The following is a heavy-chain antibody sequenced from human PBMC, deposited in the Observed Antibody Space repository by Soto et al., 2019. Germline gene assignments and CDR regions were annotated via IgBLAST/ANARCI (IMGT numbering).Heavy chain of an antibody. Sequence: GGSLRLSCAASGFTFRNMWMSWVRQAPGKGLEWVGRIKDKTDGGTTDYAAPAKGRFIISRDDAKNTLYLQMKSLKTEDTAVYYCTTGHYWDRGTLVTVSS. V-gene: IGHV3-15*01. CDR2: IKDKTDGGTT. CDR1: GFTFRNMW. J-gene: IGHJ4*02. CDR3: TTGHY.